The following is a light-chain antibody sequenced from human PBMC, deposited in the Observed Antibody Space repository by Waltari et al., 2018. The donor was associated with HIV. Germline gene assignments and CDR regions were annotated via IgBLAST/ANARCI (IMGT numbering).Light chain of an antibody. V-gene: IGLV2-23*01. J-gene: IGLJ2*01. CDR3: CSYAGSSTV. CDR2: EGS. Sequence: QSALTQPASVSGSPGQSITISCTATSSDVGSYNLVSWYQQHPGKAPKLMIYEGSKRPSGVSNRFSGSKSGNTASRTISGLQAEDEADYYCCSYAGSSTVFGGGTKLTVL. CDR1: SSDVGSYNL.